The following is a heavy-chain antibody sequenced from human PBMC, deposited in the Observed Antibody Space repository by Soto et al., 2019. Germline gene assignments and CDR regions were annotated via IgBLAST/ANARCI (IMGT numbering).Heavy chain of an antibody. Sequence: GGSLRLSFAASGFTFDHYAMQWFLQVPGKGLEWFSGISWNSGSIGYADSVKGRFTSSRDNAKNSLYLQMNSLRAEDTALYYYAKVIEAGRSSGYNWFDPWGQGTLIIVSS. CDR2: ISWNSGSI. D-gene: IGHD6-19*01. J-gene: IGHJ5*02. V-gene: IGHV3-9*01. CDR3: AKVIEAGRSSGYNWFDP. CDR1: GFTFDHYA.